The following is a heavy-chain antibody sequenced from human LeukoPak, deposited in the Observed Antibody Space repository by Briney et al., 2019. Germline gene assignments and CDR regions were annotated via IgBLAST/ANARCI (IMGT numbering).Heavy chain of an antibody. J-gene: IGHJ5*02. CDR1: GYTFTGYY. CDR2: INPNSGGT. V-gene: IGHV1-2*02. Sequence: ASVKVSCKASGYTFTGYYMHWVRQAPGQGLEWMGWINPNSGGTNYAQKFQGRVTMTRDTSISTAYMELSRLRSDDTAVYYCARGVRMTTSRNWFDPWGQGTLVTVSS. D-gene: IGHD4-17*01. CDR3: ARGVRMTTSRNWFDP.